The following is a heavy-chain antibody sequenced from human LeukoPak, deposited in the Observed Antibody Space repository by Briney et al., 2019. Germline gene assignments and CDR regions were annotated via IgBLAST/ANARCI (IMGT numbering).Heavy chain of an antibody. CDR3: ARDEESGGYFDY. J-gene: IGHJ4*02. CDR1: GYTFTNYD. Sequence: ASVKVSCKASGYTFTNYDINWVRQATGQGLEWMGWMNPNSGNTGYAQKFQGRVTMTRDTSISTAYMELSRLRSDDTAVYYCARDEESGGYFDYWGQGTLVTVSS. CDR2: MNPNSGNT. V-gene: IGHV1-8*02.